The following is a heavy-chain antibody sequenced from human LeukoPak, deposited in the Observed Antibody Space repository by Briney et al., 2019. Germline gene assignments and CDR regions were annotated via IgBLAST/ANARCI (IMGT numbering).Heavy chain of an antibody. V-gene: IGHV1-69*13. CDR1: GGTFSSYA. D-gene: IGHD1-1*01. CDR3: ARWGLYNWNSFDY. Sequence: VKVSCKASGGTFSSYAISWVRQAPGQGLEWMGGIIPIFGTANYAQKFQGRVTITADESTSTAYMGLSSLRSEDTAVYYWARWGLYNWNSFDYWGQGALVTVSS. CDR2: IIPIFGTA. J-gene: IGHJ4*02.